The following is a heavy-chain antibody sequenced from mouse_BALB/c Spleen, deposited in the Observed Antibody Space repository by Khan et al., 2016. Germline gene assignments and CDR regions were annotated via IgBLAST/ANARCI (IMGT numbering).Heavy chain of an antibody. V-gene: IGHV1-7*01. CDR1: GYTFTSYW. CDR2: INPSTGYT. D-gene: IGHD2-10*01. CDR3: ARWAYYGNYLFAY. J-gene: IGHJ3*01. Sequence: VQLQESGAELAKPGASVKMSCKASGYTFTSYWMHWVKQRPGQGLEWIGYINPSTGYTEYNQKFKDKATLTADKSSSTAYMQLSSLTSEDSAVYYCARWAYYGNYLFAYWGQGTLVTVSP.